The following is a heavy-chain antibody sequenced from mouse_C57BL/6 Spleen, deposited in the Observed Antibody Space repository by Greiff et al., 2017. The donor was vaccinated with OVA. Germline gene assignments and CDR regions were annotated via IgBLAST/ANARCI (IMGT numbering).Heavy chain of an antibody. CDR2: IYPRSGNT. CDR1: GYTFTSYG. J-gene: IGHJ2*03. CDR3: TRDTTIGARYYFDY. D-gene: IGHD1-1*01. V-gene: IGHV1-81*01. Sequence: VQLQQSGAELARPGASVKLSCKASGYTFTSYGISWVKQRTGQGLEWIGEIYPRSGNTYYNEKFKGKATLTEDNSSSTAYMGRRSLTSEDTAVYLCTRDTTIGARYYFDYRGRGTSHTV.